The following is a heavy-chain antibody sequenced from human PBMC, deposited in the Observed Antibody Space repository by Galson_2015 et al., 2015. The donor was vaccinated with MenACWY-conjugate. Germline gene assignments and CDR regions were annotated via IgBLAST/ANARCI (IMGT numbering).Heavy chain of an antibody. D-gene: IGHD3-3*01. V-gene: IGHV3-30*18. Sequence: SLRLSCAASGFTFSSYGMHWVRQAPGKGLEWVAVISYDGSNKYYADSVKGRFTISRDNSKNTLYLQMNSLRAEDTAVYYCAKGQLRFLEWLSPLTYWGQGTLVTVSS. CDR1: GFTFSSYG. J-gene: IGHJ4*02. CDR2: ISYDGSNK. CDR3: AKGQLRFLEWLSPLTY.